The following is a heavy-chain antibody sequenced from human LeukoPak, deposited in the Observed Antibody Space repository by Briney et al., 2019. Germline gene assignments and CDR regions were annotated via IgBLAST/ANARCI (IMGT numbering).Heavy chain of an antibody. D-gene: IGHD2-15*01. V-gene: IGHV4-59*08. CDR1: GGSISSYY. CDR2: IYYSGST. Sequence: SETLSLTCTVSGGSISSYYWSWIRQPPGKGLEWIGYIYYSGSTNYNPSLKSRVTISVDTSKNQLSLKLSSVTAADTAVYYCARQTGYCSGGSCYSPPYFDYWGQGTLVTVSS. CDR3: ARQTGYCSGGSCYSPPYFDY. J-gene: IGHJ4*02.